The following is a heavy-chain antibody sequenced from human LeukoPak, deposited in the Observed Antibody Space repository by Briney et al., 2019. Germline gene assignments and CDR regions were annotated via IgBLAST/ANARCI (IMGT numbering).Heavy chain of an antibody. CDR2: IYYSGST. Sequence: SETLSLTCTVSGGSISSSSYYWGWIRQPPGKGLEWIGSIYYSGSTYYNPSLKSRVTISVDTSKNQFSLKLSSVTAADTAVYYCARVAVDSSSPFDYWGQGTLVTVSS. V-gene: IGHV4-39*01. D-gene: IGHD6-6*01. J-gene: IGHJ4*02. CDR3: ARVAVDSSSPFDY. CDR1: GGSISSSSYY.